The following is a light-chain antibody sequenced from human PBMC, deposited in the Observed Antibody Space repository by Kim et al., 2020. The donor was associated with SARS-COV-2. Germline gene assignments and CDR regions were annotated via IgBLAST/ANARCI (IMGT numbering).Light chain of an antibody. CDR1: SGSIASNY. Sequence: NFMLTQPHSVSESPGKTVTISCTRSSGSIASNYVQWYQQRPGSAPTTVIYEDNQRPSGVPDRFSGSIDSSSNSASLTISGLKTEGEADYYCQSYDSSNHWVFGGGTKLTVL. J-gene: IGLJ3*02. V-gene: IGLV6-57*04. CDR3: QSYDSSNHWV. CDR2: EDN.